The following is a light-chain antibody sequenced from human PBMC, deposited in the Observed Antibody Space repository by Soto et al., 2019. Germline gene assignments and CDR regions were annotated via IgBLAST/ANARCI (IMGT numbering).Light chain of an antibody. CDR3: QQYYDRPLYT. Sequence: EIVMTQSPATLSVSPGERVTLSCRASQSVSSNLVWYQQKPGQAPRPLIYAASTRATGIPVRFSGSGSGTEFTLSISSLQSEDFAVYYCQQYYDRPLYTFGQGTKVDIK. V-gene: IGKV3-15*01. CDR1: QSVSSN. CDR2: AAS. J-gene: IGKJ2*01.